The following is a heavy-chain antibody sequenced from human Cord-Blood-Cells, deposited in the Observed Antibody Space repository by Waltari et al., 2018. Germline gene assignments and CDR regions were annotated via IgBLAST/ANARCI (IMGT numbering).Heavy chain of an antibody. CDR2: INAGNGNT. CDR1: GYTFTSYA. D-gene: IGHD4-4*01. J-gene: IGHJ5*02. Sequence: QVQLVQSGAEVKKPGASVKVSCKASGYTFTSYAMHWVRQAPGQRLEWMGWINAGNGNTKYSQKFQGRVTITRDTSASTAYMELSSLRSEDTAVYYCARPIREVTPGGWFDPWGQGTLVTVS. CDR3: ARPIREVTPGGWFDP. V-gene: IGHV1-3*01.